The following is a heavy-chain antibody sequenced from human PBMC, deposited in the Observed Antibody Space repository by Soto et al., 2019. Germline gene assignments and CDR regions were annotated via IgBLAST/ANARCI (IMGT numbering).Heavy chain of an antibody. Sequence: QVQLVQSGAEVKKPGASVKVSCKASGYTFTSYGISWVRQAPGQGLEWMGWISAYNGNTNYAQKLQGRVTMTTDTATSTAYMELRSLRSDDTALYYCARHDHARDYGDPFGSNWFDPWGQGTLVTVSS. J-gene: IGHJ5*02. CDR3: ARHDHARDYGDPFGSNWFDP. D-gene: IGHD4-17*01. CDR2: ISAYNGNT. V-gene: IGHV1-18*01. CDR1: GYTFTSYG.